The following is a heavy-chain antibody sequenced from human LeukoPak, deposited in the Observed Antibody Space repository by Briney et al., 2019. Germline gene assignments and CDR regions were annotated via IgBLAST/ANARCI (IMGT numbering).Heavy chain of an antibody. CDR2: ISGSGGST. CDR3: AKVLPTVIVVVPAAGDYYFDY. CDR1: GFTFGDFG. D-gene: IGHD2-2*01. V-gene: IGHV3-23*01. J-gene: IGHJ4*02. Sequence: RGSLRLSCTPSGFTFGDFGVSWFRQAPGKGLEWVSAISGSGGSTYYADSVKGRFTISRDNSKNTLYLQMNSLRAEDTAVYYCAKVLPTVIVVVPAAGDYYFDYWGQGTLVTVSS.